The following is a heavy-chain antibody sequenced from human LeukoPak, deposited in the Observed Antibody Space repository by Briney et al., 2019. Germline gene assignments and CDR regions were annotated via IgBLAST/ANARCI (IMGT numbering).Heavy chain of an antibody. CDR1: GFTFSSYA. CDR3: ANARLVVTGGEY. V-gene: IGHV3-23*01. D-gene: IGHD2-21*02. Sequence: PGGSLRLSCAASGFTFSSYAMSWVRQAPGKGLEWVSTITSSGGRTYYADSVKGRFTISRDNSKNTLYLQMNSLRVEDTAVYYFANARLVVTGGEYWGQGTLVTVSS. CDR2: ITSSGGRT. J-gene: IGHJ4*02.